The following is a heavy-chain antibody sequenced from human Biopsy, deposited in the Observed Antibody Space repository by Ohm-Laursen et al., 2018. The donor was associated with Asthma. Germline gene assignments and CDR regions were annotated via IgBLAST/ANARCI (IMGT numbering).Heavy chain of an antibody. D-gene: IGHD6-19*01. V-gene: IGHV3-30-3*01. CDR2: ISYDGSSI. J-gene: IGHJ4*02. CDR1: RFTYE. Sequence: SLRLSCTASRFTYEMHWVRQAPGKGLEWVAIISYDGSSIYYADSVKGRFTISRDNSKNTLSLQMNSLTAEDTAVYYCAREGVAGTHIEDWGQGTLVTVSS. CDR3: AREGVAGTHIED.